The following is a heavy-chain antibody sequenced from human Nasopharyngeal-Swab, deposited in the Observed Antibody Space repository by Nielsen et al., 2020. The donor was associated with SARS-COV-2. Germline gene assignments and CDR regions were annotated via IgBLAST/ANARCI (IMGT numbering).Heavy chain of an antibody. V-gene: IGHV1-2*04. D-gene: IGHD2-2*01. CDR3: ATGLLGAVPAAPVPRYYYYMDV. Sequence: ASVKVSCKASGYTFTGYYMHWVRQAPGQGLEWMGWINPNSGGTNYAQKFQGWVTMTRDTSISTAYMELSRLRSEDTAVYYCATGLLGAVPAAPVPRYYYYMDVWGKGTTVTVSS. CDR2: INPNSGGT. CDR1: GYTFTGYY. J-gene: IGHJ6*03.